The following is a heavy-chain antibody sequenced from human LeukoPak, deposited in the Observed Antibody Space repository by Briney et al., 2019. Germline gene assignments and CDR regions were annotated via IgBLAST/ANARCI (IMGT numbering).Heavy chain of an antibody. J-gene: IGHJ3*02. CDR1: GGSISSSSYY. Sequence: SETLSLTCTVSGGSISSSSYYWGWIRQPPGKGLEWIGSIYYSGSTYYNSSLKSRVTISVDTSKNQFSLKLSSVTAADTAVYYCATEEMAVVAFDIWGQGTMVTVSS. CDR3: ATEEMAVVAFDI. V-gene: IGHV4-39*01. CDR2: IYYSGST. D-gene: IGHD5-24*01.